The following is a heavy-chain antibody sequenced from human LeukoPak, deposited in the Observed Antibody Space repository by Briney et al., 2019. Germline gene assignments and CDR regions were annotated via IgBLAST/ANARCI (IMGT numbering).Heavy chain of an antibody. J-gene: IGHJ3*02. CDR3: AKRYGSYYRAFDI. D-gene: IGHD1-26*01. CDR1: GYTFTSYD. V-gene: IGHV1-8*01. CDR2: MNPNSGNT. Sequence: ASVKVSCKASGYTFTSYDINWVRQATGQGLEWMGWMNPNSGNTGYAQKFQGRVTMTRNTSISTAYMELSSLRSEDTAVYCCAKRYGSYYRAFDIWGQGTMVTVSS.